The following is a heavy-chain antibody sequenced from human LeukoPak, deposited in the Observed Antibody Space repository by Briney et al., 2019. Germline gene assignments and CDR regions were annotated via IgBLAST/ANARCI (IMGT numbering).Heavy chain of an antibody. D-gene: IGHD3-10*01. CDR1: GFTFSSYE. CDR3: GRVGGWFGELSPIDY. J-gene: IGHJ4*02. Sequence: GASLRLSCAASGFTFSSYEMNWVRQAPGKGLEWVSYISRSGSTIYYADSVKGRFTISRDNAKNSLYLQMNSLRAEDTALYYCGRVGGWFGELSPIDYWGQGTLVTVSS. CDR2: ISRSGSTI. V-gene: IGHV3-48*03.